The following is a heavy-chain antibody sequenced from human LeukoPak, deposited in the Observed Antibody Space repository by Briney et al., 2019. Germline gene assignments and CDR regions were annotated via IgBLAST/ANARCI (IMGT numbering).Heavy chain of an antibody. D-gene: IGHD3-10*01. CDR3: ARAPMPPPYYYGSGSYDLDY. CDR1: GYTFTSYG. J-gene: IGHJ4*02. CDR2: ISAYNGNT. Sequence: ASVKVSCKASGYTFTSYGISWVRQAPGQGLEWMGWISAYNGNTNYAQKLQGRVTMPTDTSTSTAYMELRSLRSDDTAVYYCARAPMPPPYYYGSGSYDLDYWGQGTLVTVSS. V-gene: IGHV1-18*04.